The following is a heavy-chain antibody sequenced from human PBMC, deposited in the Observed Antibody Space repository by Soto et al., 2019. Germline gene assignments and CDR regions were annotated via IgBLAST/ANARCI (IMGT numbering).Heavy chain of an antibody. CDR1: GGSISSGGYY. CDR2: IYYSGST. D-gene: IGHD4-17*01. Sequence: TLSLTCTVSGGSISSGGYYWSWIRQHPGKGLEWIGYIYYSGSTYYNRSLNSRVTISVDTSKNQFSLKLSPVTAADTAVYYCARDDSGDVDAFQIWGQGTIVTV. CDR3: ARDDSGDVDAFQI. V-gene: IGHV4-31*03. J-gene: IGHJ3*02.